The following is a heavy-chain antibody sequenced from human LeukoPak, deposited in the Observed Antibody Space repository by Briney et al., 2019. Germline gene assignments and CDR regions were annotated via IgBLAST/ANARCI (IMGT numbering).Heavy chain of an antibody. V-gene: IGHV3-21*01. CDR1: GFTFSNYN. Sequence: GGSLRLSCAASGFTFSNYNMNWVRQAPGKAMEWVSSITSSGSYIFYADSVKGRFTISRDNAKNSLYLQMDSLGPEDTAVYYCARDPYSGAYGNDYYYYMDVWGKGTTVTISS. J-gene: IGHJ6*03. CDR2: ITSSGSYI. CDR3: ARDPYSGAYGNDYYYYMDV. D-gene: IGHD1-26*01.